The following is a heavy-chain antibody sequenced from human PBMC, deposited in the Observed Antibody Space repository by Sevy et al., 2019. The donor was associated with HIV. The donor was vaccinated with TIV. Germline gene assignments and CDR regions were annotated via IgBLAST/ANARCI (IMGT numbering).Heavy chain of an antibody. CDR1: GGSISSYY. J-gene: IGHJ4*02. CDR2: IYYSGST. Sequence: SETLSLTCTVSGGSISSYYWSWIRQPPGKGLEWIGNIYYSGSTNYNPSLRSRVTISVDTSKNQFSLKLSSVTAADTAVYYSARDRGYSGYDYDYWGQGTLVTVSS. D-gene: IGHD5-12*01. V-gene: IGHV4-59*01. CDR3: ARDRGYSGYDYDY.